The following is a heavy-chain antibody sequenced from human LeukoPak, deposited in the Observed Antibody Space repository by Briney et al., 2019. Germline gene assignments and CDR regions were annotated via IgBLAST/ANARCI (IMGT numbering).Heavy chain of an antibody. D-gene: IGHD2-8*01. CDR3: ARAPGYCTNGVCYTSFSFDY. Sequence: GGSLRLSCAASGFTFSSYGMHWVRQAPGKGLEWVAFIRYDGSNKYYADSVKGRFTISRDNSKNTLYLQMNSLRAEDTAVYYCARAPGYCTNGVCYTSFSFDYWGQGTLVTVSS. CDR2: IRYDGSNK. J-gene: IGHJ4*02. CDR1: GFTFSSYG. V-gene: IGHV3-30*02.